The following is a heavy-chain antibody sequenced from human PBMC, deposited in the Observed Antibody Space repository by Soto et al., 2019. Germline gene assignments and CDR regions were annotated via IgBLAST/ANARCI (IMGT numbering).Heavy chain of an antibody. CDR3: ARCSMVRGVIIWSFDP. D-gene: IGHD3-10*01. CDR1: GYTFTSYG. J-gene: IGHJ5*02. CDR2: ISAYNGNT. Sequence: ASVKVSCKASGYTFTSYGISWVRQAPGQGLEWMGWISAYNGNTNYAQKFQGRVTITADKSTSTAYMELSSLRSEDTAVYYCARCSMVRGVIIWSFDPWGQGTLVTVSS. V-gene: IGHV1-18*04.